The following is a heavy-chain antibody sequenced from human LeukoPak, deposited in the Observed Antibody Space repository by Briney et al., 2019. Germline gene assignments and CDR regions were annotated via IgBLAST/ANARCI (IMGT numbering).Heavy chain of an antibody. J-gene: IGHJ4*02. CDR3: ARDYGSGYPFDY. Sequence: SVKVSCKASGGTFSSYAISWVRQAPGQGLEWMGRIIPIFGAANYAQKFQSRVTITTDESTSTAYMELSSLRSEDTAVYYCARDYGSGYPFDYWGQGTLVTVSS. CDR1: GGTFSSYA. V-gene: IGHV1-69*05. D-gene: IGHD3-22*01. CDR2: IIPIFGAA.